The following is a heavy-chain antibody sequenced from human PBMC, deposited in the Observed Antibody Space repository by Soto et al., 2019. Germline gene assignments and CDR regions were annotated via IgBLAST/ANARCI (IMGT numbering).Heavy chain of an antibody. J-gene: IGHJ4*02. CDR1: GYTFTSYY. CDR3: ARGVGSGGYDYYFDY. V-gene: IGHV1-46*03. D-gene: IGHD5-12*01. CDR2: INPSGGST. Sequence: VASVKVSCKASGYTFTSYYMHWVRQAPGQGLEWMGIINPSGGSTSYAQKFQGRVTMTRDTSTSTVYMELSSLRSEDTAVYYCARGVGSGGYDYYFDYWGQGTLVTVSS.